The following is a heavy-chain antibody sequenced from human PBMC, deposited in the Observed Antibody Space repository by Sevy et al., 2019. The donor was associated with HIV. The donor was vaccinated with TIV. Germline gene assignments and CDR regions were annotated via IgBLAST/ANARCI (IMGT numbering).Heavy chain of an antibody. V-gene: IGHV3-33*01. J-gene: IGHJ4*02. CDR2: IWHDGTKK. Sequence: GGSLRLSCAASGFIFSNFGINWVRQAPGKGLEWVAIIWHDGTKKHYLDSMKGRFTISRDNSKNTVYLQMNSLRVEDSGTYYCGRVTPDEDGTTLDSWGLGTLVTVSS. D-gene: IGHD4-4*01. CDR1: GFIFSNFG. CDR3: GRVTPDEDGTTLDS.